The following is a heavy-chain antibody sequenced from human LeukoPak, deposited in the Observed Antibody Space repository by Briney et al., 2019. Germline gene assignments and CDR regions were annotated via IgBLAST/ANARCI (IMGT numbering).Heavy chain of an antibody. CDR2: ISSSSSYI. CDR1: GFTFSSYS. J-gene: IGHJ4*02. CDR3: ARVMYYYGSGSYDQPYYFDY. V-gene: IGHV3-21*01. Sequence: GGSLRLSCAASGFTFSSYSMNWVRQAPGKGLEWVSSISSSSSYIYYADSVKGRFTISRDNAKNSLYLQMNSLRAEDTAAYYCARVMYYYGSGSYDQPYYFDYWGQGTLVTVSS. D-gene: IGHD3-10*01.